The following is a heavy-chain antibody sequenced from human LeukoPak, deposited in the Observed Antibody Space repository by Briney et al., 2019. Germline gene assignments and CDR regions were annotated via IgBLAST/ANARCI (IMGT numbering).Heavy chain of an antibody. Sequence: PSETLSLTCTVSGGSISSSSYYWGWIRQPPGKGLEWIGSIYYSGSTYYNPSLKSRVTISVDASKNQFSLKLSSVTAADTAVYFCWAPYRLELRGHYYYMDVWGKGTTVTVSS. J-gene: IGHJ6*03. D-gene: IGHD1-7*01. CDR3: WAPYRLELRGHYYYMDV. CDR1: GGSISSSSYY. V-gene: IGHV4-39*01. CDR2: IYYSGST.